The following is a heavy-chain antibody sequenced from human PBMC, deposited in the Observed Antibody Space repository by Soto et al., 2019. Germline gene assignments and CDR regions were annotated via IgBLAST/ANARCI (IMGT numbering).Heavy chain of an antibody. D-gene: IGHD2-15*01. Sequence: SVKVSCKASGFTFTSSAVQWVRQARGQRLEWIGWIVVGSGNTNYAQKFQERVTITRGMSTSTAYMELSSLRSEDTAVYYCAAEGYCSGGSCSYGMDVWGQGTTVTVSS. J-gene: IGHJ6*02. V-gene: IGHV1-58*01. CDR1: GFTFTSSA. CDR3: AAEGYCSGGSCSYGMDV. CDR2: IVVGSGNT.